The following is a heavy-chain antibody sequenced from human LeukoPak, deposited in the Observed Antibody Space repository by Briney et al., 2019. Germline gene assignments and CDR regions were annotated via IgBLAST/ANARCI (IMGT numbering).Heavy chain of an antibody. CDR3: ARDWVVAAKASDY. D-gene: IGHD2-15*01. CDR1: GFTFSSYS. Sequence: PGGSLRLSCATSGFTFSSYSMNWVRQAPGKGLEWVSSISSSSSYIYYADSVKGRFTISRDNAKNSLYLQMNSLRAEDTAVYYCARDWVVAAKASDYWGQGTLVTVSS. J-gene: IGHJ4*02. CDR2: ISSSSSYI. V-gene: IGHV3-21*01.